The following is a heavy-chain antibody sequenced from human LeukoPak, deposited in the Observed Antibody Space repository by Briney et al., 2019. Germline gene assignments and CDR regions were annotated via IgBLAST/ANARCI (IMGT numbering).Heavy chain of an antibody. Sequence: GGSLRLSCAASGFTFTTYAMNWARQAPGKGLEWVSTISGSGGGTFYADSVKGRFTISRDNAKNSLYLQMSSLGAEDTALYYCAREVTASSFDILGQGTMVTVSS. V-gene: IGHV3-23*01. D-gene: IGHD2-21*02. CDR1: GFTFTTYA. J-gene: IGHJ3*02. CDR2: ISGSGGGT. CDR3: AREVTASSFDI.